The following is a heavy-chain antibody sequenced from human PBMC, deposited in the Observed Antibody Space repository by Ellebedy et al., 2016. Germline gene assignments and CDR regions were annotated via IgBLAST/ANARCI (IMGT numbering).Heavy chain of an antibody. V-gene: IGHV3-23*01. CDR1: GFTFSSYA. CDR3: AKSPVAGPDAFDI. Sequence: GESLKISXAASGFTFSSYAMSWVRQAPGKGLEWVSAISGSGGSTYYADSVKGRFTISRDNSKNTLYLQMNSLRAEDTAVYYCAKSPVAGPDAFDIWGQGTMVTVSS. J-gene: IGHJ3*02. D-gene: IGHD6-19*01. CDR2: ISGSGGST.